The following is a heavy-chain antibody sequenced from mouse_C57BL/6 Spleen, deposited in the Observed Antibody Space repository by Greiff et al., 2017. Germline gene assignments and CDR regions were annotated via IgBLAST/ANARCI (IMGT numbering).Heavy chain of an antibody. CDR3: ARRQLGPFDY. CDR2: ISGGGGNT. CDR1: GFTFSSYT. J-gene: IGHJ2*01. Sequence: EVKLVESGGGLVKPGGSLKLSCAASGFTFSSYTMSWVRQTPEKRLEWVATISGGGGNTYYPDSVKGRFTISRDNAKNTLYLQLSSLRSEDTALYYCARRQLGPFDYWGQGTTLTVSS. D-gene: IGHD4-1*02. V-gene: IGHV5-9*01.